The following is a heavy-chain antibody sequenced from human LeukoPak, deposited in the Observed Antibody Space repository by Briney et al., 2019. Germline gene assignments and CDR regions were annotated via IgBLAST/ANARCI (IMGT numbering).Heavy chain of an antibody. J-gene: IGHJ4*02. CDR2: ISYDGSNK. D-gene: IGHD2-8*01. CDR3: AREQGDIVLMVYAISIDY. Sequence: GGSLRLSCAASGFTFSSYAMHWVRQAPGKGLEWVAVISYDGSNKYYADSVKGRFTISRDNSKNTLYLQMNSLRAEDTAVYYCAREQGDIVLMVYAISIDYWGQGTLVTVSS. V-gene: IGHV3-30*04. CDR1: GFTFSSYA.